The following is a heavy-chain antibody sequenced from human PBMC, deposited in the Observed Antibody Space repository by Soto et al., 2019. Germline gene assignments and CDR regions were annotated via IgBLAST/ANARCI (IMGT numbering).Heavy chain of an antibody. CDR3: SRVRDYTPDY. Sequence: EVQLVESGGGLVQPGGSLRLSCAASGFTFSDHYMDWDRQAPGKGLEWIGRIRNKPRSYTTEYAASVKGRFTISRDDSKSSLYLQMNSLKTEDTAVYYCSRVRDYTPDYWGQGTLVTVSS. J-gene: IGHJ4*02. D-gene: IGHD4-4*01. CDR2: IRNKPRSYTT. V-gene: IGHV3-72*01. CDR1: GFTFSDHY.